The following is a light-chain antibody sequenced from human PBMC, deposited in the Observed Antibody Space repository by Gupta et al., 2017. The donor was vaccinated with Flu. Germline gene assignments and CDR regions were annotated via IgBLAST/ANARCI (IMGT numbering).Light chain of an antibody. V-gene: IGLV3-9*01. CDR2: RDN. Sequence: SYHLTQPSSVSVALGQTARSTCGGDNIGSRNVHWYQLRPGQAPVLVIYRDNKRPSDIPGRFSGSNSGDRATLTISTAEGGDEADYYCQIWDYNTVVFGGGTKLTVV. CDR1: NIGSRN. J-gene: IGLJ2*01. CDR3: QIWDYNTVV.